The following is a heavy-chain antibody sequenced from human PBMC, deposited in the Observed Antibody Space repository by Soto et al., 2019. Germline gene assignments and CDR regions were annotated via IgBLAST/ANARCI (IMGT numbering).Heavy chain of an antibody. CDR3: ARGVTAGVDY. J-gene: IGHJ4*02. V-gene: IGHV1-8*01. CDR2: MQPSSGRT. Sequence: VQLVQSGAEVREPGASVKVSCKASGYSFTSLDINWVRQTTGQGLEWMGWMQPSSGRTGYAQKFQGRVTMTSDTSINTAYMELSSLTSDDTAFYYCARGVTAGVDYWGQGTLVTVSS. D-gene: IGHD1-26*01. CDR1: GYSFTSLD.